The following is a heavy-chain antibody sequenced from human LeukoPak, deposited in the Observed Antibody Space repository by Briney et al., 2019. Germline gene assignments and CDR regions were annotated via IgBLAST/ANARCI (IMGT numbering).Heavy chain of an antibody. CDR3: ARSGYSYVRRAFDI. V-gene: IGHV4-31*03. J-gene: IGHJ3*02. D-gene: IGHD5-18*01. CDR2: IYYSGST. Sequence: SQTLPLTCTVSGGSISSGGYYWSWIRQHPGKGLEWIGYIYYSGSTYYNPSLKSRVTISVDTSKNQFSLKLSSVTAADTAVYYCARSGYSYVRRAFDIWGQGTMVTVSS. CDR1: GGSISSGGYY.